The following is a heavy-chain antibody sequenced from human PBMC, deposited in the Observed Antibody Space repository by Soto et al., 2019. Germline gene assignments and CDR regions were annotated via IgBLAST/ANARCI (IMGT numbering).Heavy chain of an antibody. Sequence: GAALQVSCKDSGFTFASSAVQWVRQARGQRLECIGWIVVGSGNTNYAQKFQERVTITRDMSTSTAYMELSSLRSEDTAVYYCAAGYCSSTSCYTYYYYYGMDVWGQGTTVTVSS. D-gene: IGHD2-2*01. J-gene: IGHJ6*02. V-gene: IGHV1-58*01. CDR3: AAGYCSSTSCYTYYYYYGMDV. CDR1: GFTFASSA. CDR2: IVVGSGNT.